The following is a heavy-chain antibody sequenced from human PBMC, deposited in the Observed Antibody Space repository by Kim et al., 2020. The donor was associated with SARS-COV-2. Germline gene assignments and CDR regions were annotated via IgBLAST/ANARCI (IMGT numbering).Heavy chain of an antibody. CDR3: AKDIGYCGGDCYSFHY. D-gene: IGHD2-21*02. J-gene: IGHJ4*02. V-gene: IGHV3-9*01. CDR2: INWNSGRI. Sequence: GGSLRLSCAASGFTFNDYAMHWVRQAPGKGLEWVSSINWNSGRIDYVDSVKGRFTISRDNAKNSLYLQMNSLRAEDTALYYCAKDIGYCGGDCYSFHYWGQGTLVTVSS. CDR1: GFTFNDYA.